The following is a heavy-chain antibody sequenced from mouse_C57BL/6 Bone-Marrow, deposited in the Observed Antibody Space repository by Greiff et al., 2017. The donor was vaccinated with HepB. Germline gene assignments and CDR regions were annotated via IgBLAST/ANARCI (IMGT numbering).Heavy chain of an antibody. J-gene: IGHJ4*01. Sequence: EVMLVESGGGLVQPGGSLSLSCAASGYTFTDYYMSWVRQPPGKALEWLGFIRNKANGYTTEYSVSVKGRFTISRDNAQRIVYLQMNALRAQDSATSYCSRAALNSTGGGGYAIDYWGQGTSVTVSS. CDR3: SRAALNSTGGGGYAIDY. CDR1: GYTFTDYY. D-gene: IGHD1-1*01. CDR2: IRNKANGYTT. V-gene: IGHV7-3*01.